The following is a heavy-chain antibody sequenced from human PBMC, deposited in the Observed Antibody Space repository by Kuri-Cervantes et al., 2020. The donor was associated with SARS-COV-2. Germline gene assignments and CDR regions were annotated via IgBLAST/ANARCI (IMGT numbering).Heavy chain of an antibody. V-gene: IGHV3-30*02. J-gene: IGHJ4*02. CDR1: GFAFSTYG. CDR3: ARGRYVAY. CDR2: IRYDGSNK. Sequence: GESLKISCAASGFAFSTYGTHWVRQAPGKGLEWVAFIRYDGSNKYYADSVKGRFTISRDNAKNSLYLQMNSLRAEDTAVYYCARGRYVAYWGQGTLVTVSS.